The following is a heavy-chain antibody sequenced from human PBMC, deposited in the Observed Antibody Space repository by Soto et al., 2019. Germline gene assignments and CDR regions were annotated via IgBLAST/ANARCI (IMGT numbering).Heavy chain of an antibody. CDR3: ARGPHVLGVVAATPKWFDP. Sequence: QVQLVESGGGVVQPGRSLRLSCAASGFTFSSYAMHWVRQAPGKGLAWVAVISYDGSNKYYADSVKGRFTISRDNSKNTLYLQMNGLRAEDTAVYYCARGPHVLGVVAATPKWFDPWGQGTLVTVSS. V-gene: IGHV3-30-3*01. J-gene: IGHJ5*02. CDR1: GFTFSSYA. CDR2: ISYDGSNK. D-gene: IGHD2-15*01.